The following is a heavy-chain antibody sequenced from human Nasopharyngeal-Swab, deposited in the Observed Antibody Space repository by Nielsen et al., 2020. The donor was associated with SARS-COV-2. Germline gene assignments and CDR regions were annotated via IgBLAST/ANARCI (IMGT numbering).Heavy chain of an antibody. J-gene: IGHJ4*02. D-gene: IGHD4-17*01. CDR1: GASISNRTYY. Sequence: SQTLSLTCGVSGASISNRTYYWGWIRQSPEKGLQWIGTVFYTGTYYNPSLQSRVTISVDTSKNQFSLKLTSVTAADTAVYYCVRDESGDYLGLPFDSWGPGTLVTVSS. V-gene: IGHV4-39*07. CDR2: VFYTGT. CDR3: VRDESGDYLGLPFDS.